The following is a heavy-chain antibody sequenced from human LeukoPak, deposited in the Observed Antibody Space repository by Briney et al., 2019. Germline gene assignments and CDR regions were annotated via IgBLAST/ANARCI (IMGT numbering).Heavy chain of an antibody. D-gene: IGHD3-22*01. CDR1: GFTFNSYA. Sequence: GGSLRPSCEASGFTFNSYAMSWVRQAPGKGLEWVAAMSGSGGMTYTADSVKGRFTISRDNSKNTLDLQMNRLRADDTAVYYCAKGPFFYYDASGYNYYDLWGQGTLVTVSS. CDR3: AKGPFFYYDASGYNYYDL. CDR2: MSGSGGMT. J-gene: IGHJ4*02. V-gene: IGHV3-23*01.